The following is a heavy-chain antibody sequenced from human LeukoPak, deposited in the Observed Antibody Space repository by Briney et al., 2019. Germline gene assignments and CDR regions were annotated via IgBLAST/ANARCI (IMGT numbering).Heavy chain of an antibody. Sequence: ASLKVSCKASGYTFTSYYIHWVRQAPGQGLEWVGIINPAGGSTTDAQKFQGSRLTLTRDTSTSTVYMELSSLRSEDTAVYYCARGRGVHDSHTYDYFDYWGQGSLVTVSS. V-gene: IGHV1-46*01. D-gene: IGHD3-22*01. CDR1: GYTFTSYY. CDR2: INPAGGST. CDR3: ARGRGVHDSHTYDYFDY. J-gene: IGHJ4*02.